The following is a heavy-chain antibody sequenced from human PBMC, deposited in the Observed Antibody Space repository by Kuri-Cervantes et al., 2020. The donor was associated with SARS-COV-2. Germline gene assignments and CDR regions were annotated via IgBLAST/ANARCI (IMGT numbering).Heavy chain of an antibody. V-gene: IGHV3-15*07. CDR1: GFTFSNAW. D-gene: IGHD2-15*01. Sequence: GGSLRLSCAASGFTFSNAWMNWFRQAPGKGLEWVGRIKSKTDGGTTDYAAPVKGRFTISRDDSKNTLYLQMISMKTEDTAVYYCTTDRPGYCKGGSCGGMVYWGHGTLVTGSS. CDR3: TTDRPGYCKGGSCGGMVY. CDR2: IKSKTDGGTT. J-gene: IGHJ4*01.